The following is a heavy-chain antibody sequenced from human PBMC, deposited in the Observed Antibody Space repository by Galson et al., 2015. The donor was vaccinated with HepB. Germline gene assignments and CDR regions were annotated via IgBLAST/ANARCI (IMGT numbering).Heavy chain of an antibody. V-gene: IGHV4-34*01. D-gene: IGHD5-24*01. CDR2: INHSGST. CDR1: GGSFSGYY. J-gene: IGHJ4*02. Sequence: SETLSLTCAVYGGSFSGYYWSWIRQPPGKGLEWIGEINHSGSTNYNPSLKSRVTISVDTSKNQFSLKLSSVTAADTAVCYCARGNVEMATNRNFDYWGQGTLVTVSS. CDR3: ARGNVEMATNRNFDY.